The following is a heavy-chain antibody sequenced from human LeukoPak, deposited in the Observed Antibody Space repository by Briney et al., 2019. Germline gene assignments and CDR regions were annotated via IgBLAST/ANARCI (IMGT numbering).Heavy chain of an antibody. CDR3: AKGSKITVTTGYMDV. J-gene: IGHJ6*03. V-gene: IGHV3-23*01. CDR2: ISGGGANV. CDR1: GFTFSDYY. Sequence: PGGSLRLSCAASGFTFSDYYMSWIRQAPGKGLEWVSGISGGGANVFYADSVKGRFTISRDNSENTLYLQMSSLRGEDTAVYYCAKGSKITVTTGYMDVWGKGTTATVSS. D-gene: IGHD4-17*01.